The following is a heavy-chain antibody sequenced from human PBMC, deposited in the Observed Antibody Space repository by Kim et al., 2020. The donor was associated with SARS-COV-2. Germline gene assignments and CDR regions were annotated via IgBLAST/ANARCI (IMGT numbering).Heavy chain of an antibody. J-gene: IGHJ4*02. CDR2: INTNTGNP. CDR3: ARTFYDSSGYYYVDY. V-gene: IGHV7-4-1*02. Sequence: ASVNGSCKASGYTFTTYGMNWVRQAPGQGLEWMGWINTNTGNPTFAQAFTGRFVFSLDTSVSTAYLQISSLKAEDTAVYYCARTFYDSSGYYYVDYWGQGTLVTVSS. D-gene: IGHD3-22*01. CDR1: GYTFTTYG.